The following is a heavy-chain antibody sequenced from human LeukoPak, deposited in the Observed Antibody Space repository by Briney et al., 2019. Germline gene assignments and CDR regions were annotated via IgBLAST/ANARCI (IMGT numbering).Heavy chain of an antibody. CDR3: ARGNGLPRGVPFDY. D-gene: IGHD3-10*01. CDR2: IWFDGGKI. J-gene: IGHJ4*02. Sequence: GGSLRLSCAASGFTFSSYGMHCVRQAPGKWLEWAAVIWFDGGKIYYADSVKGRFSISRDNSKNTGHLQMNSLRVEDTAVYHCARGNGLPRGVPFDYSGQGTLVTVSS. CDR1: GFTFSSYG. V-gene: IGHV3-33*08.